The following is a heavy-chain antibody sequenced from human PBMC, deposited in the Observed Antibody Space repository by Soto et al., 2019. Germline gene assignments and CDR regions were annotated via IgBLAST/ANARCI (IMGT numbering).Heavy chain of an antibody. CDR3: ARHHWGYCSSTSCYGEWDWFDP. CDR1: GGSISSSSYY. D-gene: IGHD2-2*01. CDR2: IYYSGST. J-gene: IGHJ5*02. Sequence: PSETLSLTCTVSGGSISSSSYYWGWIRQPPGKGLEWIGSIYYSGSTYYNPSLKSRVTISVDTSKNQFSLKLSSVTAADTAVYYCARHHWGYCSSTSCYGEWDWFDPWGQGTLVTVSS. V-gene: IGHV4-39*01.